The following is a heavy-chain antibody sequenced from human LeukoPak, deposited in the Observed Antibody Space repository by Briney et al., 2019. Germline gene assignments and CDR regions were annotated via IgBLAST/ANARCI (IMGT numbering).Heavy chain of an antibody. CDR1: GFTFSSYW. CDR3: ARGGGLDV. J-gene: IGHJ6*02. CDR2: KTHNGNVN. V-gene: IGHV3-7*03. Sequence: GGSLRLSCAASGFTFSSYWMNWARQAPGKGLEWVASKTHNGNVNYYVDSVKGRFTISRDNAKNSLYLQMSNLRAEDTAVYFCARGGGLDVWGQGATVTVSS. D-gene: IGHD3-16*01.